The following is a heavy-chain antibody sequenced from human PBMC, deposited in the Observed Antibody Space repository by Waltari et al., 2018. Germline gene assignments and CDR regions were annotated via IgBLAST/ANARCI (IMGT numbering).Heavy chain of an antibody. CDR3: ASGLSLDY. Sequence: QMQLVQSGAEVKKTGSSVKVSCKASGYTFTYRYLHWVRQAPGQALEWMGWITPFNGNTNYAQKFQDRVTITRHRSMTTAYMELSSLRSEDTAMYYCASGLSLDYWGQGTLVTVSS. CDR1: GYTFTYRY. J-gene: IGHJ4*02. V-gene: IGHV1-45*02. CDR2: ITPFNGNT.